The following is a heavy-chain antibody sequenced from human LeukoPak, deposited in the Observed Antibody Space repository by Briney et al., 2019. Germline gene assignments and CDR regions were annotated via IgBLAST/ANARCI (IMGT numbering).Heavy chain of an antibody. J-gene: IGHJ4*02. D-gene: IGHD4-17*01. CDR2: IIPIFGTA. Sequence: SVKVSCKASGGTFSSYAISWVRQAPGQGLEWMGGIIPIFGTANYAQKFQGRVTITTDESTSTAYMELSSLRSEDTAVYYCAANPVKIDYGDYVGSYWGQGTLVTVSS. V-gene: IGHV1-69*05. CDR3: AANPVKIDYGDYVGSY. CDR1: GGTFSSYA.